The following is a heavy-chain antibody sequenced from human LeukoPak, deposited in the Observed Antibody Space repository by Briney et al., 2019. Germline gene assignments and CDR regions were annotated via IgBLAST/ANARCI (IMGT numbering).Heavy chain of an antibody. Sequence: PSQTLSLTCTVSGGSISSGSYYWSWIRQPAGKGLEWIGRIYTSGSTNYNPSLKSRVTISVDTSKNQFSLKLSSVTAADTAVYYCARGSPVTIFGVASLNWFDPWGQGTLVTVSS. CDR3: ARGSPVTIFGVASLNWFDP. CDR1: GGSISSGSYY. CDR2: IYTSGST. V-gene: IGHV4-61*02. J-gene: IGHJ5*02. D-gene: IGHD3-3*01.